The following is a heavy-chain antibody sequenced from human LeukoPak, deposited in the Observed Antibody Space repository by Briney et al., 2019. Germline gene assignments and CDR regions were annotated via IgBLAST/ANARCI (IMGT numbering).Heavy chain of an antibody. CDR2: VNHSGST. Sequence: GSLRLSCAASGFTFSSYAMSWVRQPPGKGLEWIGEVNHSGSTNYNPSLKSRVTISVDTSKNQFSLKLSSVTAADTAVYYCARGSGGVVPAVTPDYYMDVWGKGTTVTVSS. D-gene: IGHD2-2*01. V-gene: IGHV4-34*01. J-gene: IGHJ6*03. CDR3: ARGSGGVVPAVTPDYYMDV. CDR1: GFTFSSYA.